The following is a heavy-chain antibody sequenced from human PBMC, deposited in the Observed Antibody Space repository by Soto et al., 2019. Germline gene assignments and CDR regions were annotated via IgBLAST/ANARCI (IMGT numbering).Heavy chain of an antibody. V-gene: IGHV4-59*08. J-gene: IGHJ4*02. CDR3: ARHQESGWMEYYFDY. CDR1: GGSISSYY. D-gene: IGHD6-19*01. Sequence: SETLSLTCTVSGGSISSYYWSWIRQPPGKGLEWIGYIYYSGSTNYNPSLKSRVTISVDTSKNQFSLKLSSVTAADTAVYYCARHQESGWMEYYFDYWGRGTLVTVSS. CDR2: IYYSGST.